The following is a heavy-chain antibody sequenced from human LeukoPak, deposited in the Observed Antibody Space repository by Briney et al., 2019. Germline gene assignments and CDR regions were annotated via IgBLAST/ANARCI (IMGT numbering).Heavy chain of an antibody. V-gene: IGHV4-59*01. CDR1: GGSISSYY. D-gene: IGHD2-15*01. CDR3: ARDVLSENWFDP. CDR2: IYYSGST. J-gene: IGHJ5*02. Sequence: PSETLSLTSTVSGGSISSYYWSWIRQPPGKGLEWIGYIYYSGSTNYNPSLKSRVTISVDTSKNQFSLKLSSVTAADTAVYYCARDVLSENWFDPWGQGTLVTVSS.